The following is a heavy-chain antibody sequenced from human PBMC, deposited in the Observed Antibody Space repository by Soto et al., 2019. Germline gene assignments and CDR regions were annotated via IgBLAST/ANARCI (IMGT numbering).Heavy chain of an antibody. CDR2: IFYSGST. J-gene: IGHJ5*01. CDR1: GGSISSYY. V-gene: IGHV4-59*01. Sequence: QVQLQESGPGLVKPSETLSLTCTVSGGSISSYYWRWIRQPPGKGLEWIGFIFYSGSTSYNPSLKRRVTISVDTSEYQFSLKLNSVTAADKAVYYCASMIGDPVLSFDSWGQGTLVAVSS. CDR3: ASMIGDPVLSFDS. D-gene: IGHD3-10*02.